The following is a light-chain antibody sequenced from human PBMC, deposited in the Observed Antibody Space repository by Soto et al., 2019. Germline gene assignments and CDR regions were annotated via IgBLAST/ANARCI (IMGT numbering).Light chain of an antibody. J-gene: IGKJ4*01. CDR1: QSITRW. Sequence: DIQMTQSPSTLPSSIGDRVTITCRASQSITRWLAWYQQKPGKAPKLLIYDAYSLESGVPSRLSGSGSGAEFTLTISSLQPDDFATYYCQQYNHYSGLTFGGGTKVDIK. CDR2: DAY. V-gene: IGKV1-5*01. CDR3: QQYNHYSGLT.